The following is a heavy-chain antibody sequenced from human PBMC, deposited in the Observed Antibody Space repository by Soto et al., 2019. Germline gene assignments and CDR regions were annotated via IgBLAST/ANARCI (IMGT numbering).Heavy chain of an antibody. V-gene: IGHV4-4*07. J-gene: IGHJ4*02. D-gene: IGHD6-19*01. CDR2: MYVRGRG. CDR3: ARSSIMGIEVAGHFDS. Sequence: QVQLQESGPGLVKSSETLSLTCSVSGGPITGSYLSWIRQPVGKGLEWFGRMYVRGRGDYNPSLKSLVTMSIDTSKNQFSLKVRSVTAADTAVYYCARSSIMGIEVAGHFDSWGQGTLVSVSS. CDR1: GGPITGSY.